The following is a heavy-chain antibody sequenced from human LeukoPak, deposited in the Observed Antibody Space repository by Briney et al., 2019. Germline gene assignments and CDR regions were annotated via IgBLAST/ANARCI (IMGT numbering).Heavy chain of an antibody. CDR2: IRSKAYGGTT. CDR1: GFTFGDYA. J-gene: IGHJ4*02. V-gene: IGHV3-49*04. D-gene: IGHD3-16*02. Sequence: GGSLRLSCTASGFTFGDYAMSWVRQAPGKGLEWVGFIRSKAYGGTTEYAASVKGGFTISRDDSKSIAYLQMNSLKTEDTAVYYCTREDDYVWGSYRYFDYWGQGTLVTVSS. CDR3: TREDDYVWGSYRYFDY.